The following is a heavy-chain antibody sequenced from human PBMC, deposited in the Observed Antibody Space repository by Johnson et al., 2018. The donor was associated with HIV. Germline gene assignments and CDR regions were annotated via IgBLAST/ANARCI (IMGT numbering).Heavy chain of an antibody. CDR3: ASSIPPYSSSSVAFDI. V-gene: IGHV3-66*01. CDR1: GFTVSTNY. Sequence: VQLVESGGGLVQPGGSLRLSCASGFTVSTNYMSWVRQAPGKGLEWVSVIYSGDTTYYADSVKGRFTISRDNAKNSLYLQMNSLRAEDTAVYYCASSIPPYSSSSVAFDIWGQGTMVTVSS. J-gene: IGHJ3*02. CDR2: IYSGDTT. D-gene: IGHD6-6*01.